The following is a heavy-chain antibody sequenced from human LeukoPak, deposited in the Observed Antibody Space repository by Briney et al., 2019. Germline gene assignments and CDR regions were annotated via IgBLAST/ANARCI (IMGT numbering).Heavy chain of an antibody. CDR2: IYYSGST. D-gene: IGHD3-10*01. CDR3: ARDPNYGSGSYYPPFDY. V-gene: IGHV4-34*01. J-gene: IGHJ4*02. CDR1: GGSFSGYY. Sequence: SETLSLTCAVYGGSFSGYYWSWIRQPPGKGLEWIGSIYYSGSTYYNPSLKSRVTISVDTSKNQFSLKLSSVTAADTAVYYCARDPNYGSGSYYPPFDYWGQGTLVTVSS.